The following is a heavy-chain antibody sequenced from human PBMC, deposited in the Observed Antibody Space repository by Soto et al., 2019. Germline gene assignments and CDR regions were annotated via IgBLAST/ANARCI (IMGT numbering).Heavy chain of an antibody. J-gene: IGHJ4*02. D-gene: IGHD5-12*01. CDR3: ARTRVATALDFDY. CDR1: GYSFTDSW. CDR2: IYPGDSDT. Sequence: GESLKISCKGSGYSFTDSWIAWVRQMPGKGLEWMGIIYPGDSDTRYSPSFQGQVTISADKSISTAYLQWSSLKASDTAMYHCARTRVATALDFDYWGQGTLVTVSS. V-gene: IGHV5-51*01.